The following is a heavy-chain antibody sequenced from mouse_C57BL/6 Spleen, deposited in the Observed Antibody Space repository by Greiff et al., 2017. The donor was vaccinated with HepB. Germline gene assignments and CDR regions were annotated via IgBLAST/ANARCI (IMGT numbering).Heavy chain of an antibody. CDR2: IYPGSGNT. J-gene: IGHJ4*01. Sequence: QVQLQQSGPELVKPGASVKISCKASGYSFTSYYIHWVKQRPGQGLEWIGWIYPGSGNTKYNEKFKGKATLTADTSSSTAYMQLSSLTSEDSAVYYCARSLNYPSMDYWGQGTSVTVSS. V-gene: IGHV1-66*01. CDR3: ARSLNYPSMDY. CDR1: GYSFTSYY. D-gene: IGHD2-1*01.